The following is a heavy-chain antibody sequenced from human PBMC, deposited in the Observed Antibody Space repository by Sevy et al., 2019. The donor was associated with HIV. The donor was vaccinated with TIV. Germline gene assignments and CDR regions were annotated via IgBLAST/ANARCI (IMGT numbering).Heavy chain of an antibody. D-gene: IGHD6-13*01. Sequence: ASVKVSCKASGGTFSSYAISWVRQAPGQGLEWMGGIIPIFGTANYAQKFQGRVTITADESTSTAYMELSSLRSEDTAGYYCARDRFKAAAGTGYFDYWGQGTLVTVSS. V-gene: IGHV1-69*13. J-gene: IGHJ4*02. CDR3: ARDRFKAAAGTGYFDY. CDR1: GGTFSSYA. CDR2: IIPIFGTA.